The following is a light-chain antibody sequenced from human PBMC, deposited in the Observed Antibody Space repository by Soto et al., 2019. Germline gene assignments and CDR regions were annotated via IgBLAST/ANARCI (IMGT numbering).Light chain of an antibody. CDR1: G. V-gene: IGLV3-21*02. CDR2: DDS. J-gene: IGLJ1*01. CDR3: QVWESATDFYV. Sequence: SYELPRPPSVSVAPGQTATMTCGGTGGHWYEQKPGQAPVLVVHDDSERPSGVPERFSGSTSGNTATLSINRVEPDDEADYYCQVWESATDFYVFGSGTKVT.